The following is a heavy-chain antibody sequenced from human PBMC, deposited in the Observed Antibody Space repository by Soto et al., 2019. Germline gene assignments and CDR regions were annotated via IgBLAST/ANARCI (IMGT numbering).Heavy chain of an antibody. CDR2: IYSGGST. Sequence: GGSLRLSCAASGFTVSSNYMSWVRQAPGKGLEWVSVIYSGGSTYYADSVKGRFTISRDNSKNTLYLQMNSLRAEDTAVYYCARGPCSSTSCHYGMDVWGQGTTVTVSS. V-gene: IGHV3-53*01. J-gene: IGHJ6*02. D-gene: IGHD2-2*01. CDR1: GFTVSSNY. CDR3: ARGPCSSTSCHYGMDV.